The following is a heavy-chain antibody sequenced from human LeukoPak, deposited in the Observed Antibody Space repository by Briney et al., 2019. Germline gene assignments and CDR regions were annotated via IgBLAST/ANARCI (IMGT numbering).Heavy chain of an antibody. CDR1: GFTFDDYG. V-gene: IGHV3-20*04. Sequence: PGGSLRLSCAASGFTFDDYGMSWVRQAPGKGLEWVSGINWNGGSTGYADSVKGRFTISRDNAKNSLYLQMNSLGAEDTALYYCAGLIPLPRAFDIWGQGTMVTVSS. J-gene: IGHJ3*02. D-gene: IGHD5/OR15-5a*01. CDR3: AGLIPLPRAFDI. CDR2: INWNGGST.